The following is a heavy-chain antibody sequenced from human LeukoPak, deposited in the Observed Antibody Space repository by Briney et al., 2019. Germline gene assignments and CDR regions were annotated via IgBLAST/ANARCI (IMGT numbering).Heavy chain of an antibody. CDR2: ISGSGGST. V-gene: IGHV3-23*01. CDR3: ANLETRCRAGYCGQSD. D-gene: IGHD3-9*01. Sequence: GGSLRLSCAASGFTFSSYAMSWVRQVPGKGLEWVSAISGSGGSTYYADSVKGRFTISRDNSKNTLYLQMNSLRAEDTAIYYCANLETRCRAGYCGQSDWGQGTLVTVSS. CDR1: GFTFSSYA. J-gene: IGHJ4*02.